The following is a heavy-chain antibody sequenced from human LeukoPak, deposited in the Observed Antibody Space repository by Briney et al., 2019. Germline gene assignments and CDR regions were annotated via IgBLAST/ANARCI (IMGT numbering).Heavy chain of an antibody. V-gene: IGHV4-59*01. J-gene: IGHJ4*02. Sequence: SETLSLTRTVSGGSISSYYWTWIRQPPGKGLQWIGYVYYSGSTNYNPSLKSRVTISVDASKNQFSLKLSSVTAADTAVYYCARDRGYYGSGSYYHFDYWGQGTLVTVSS. D-gene: IGHD3-10*01. CDR3: ARDRGYYGSGSYYHFDY. CDR2: VYYSGST. CDR1: GGSISSYY.